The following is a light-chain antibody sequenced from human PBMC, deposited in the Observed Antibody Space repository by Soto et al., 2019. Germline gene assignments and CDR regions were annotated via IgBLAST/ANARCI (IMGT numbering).Light chain of an antibody. CDR1: SSNIGGGYD. Sequence: QSVLTQPPSVSGAPGQRVTISCTGSSSNIGGGYDVPWYQQLPGTAPKLLIYGDSNRPSGVPDRFSGSKSGTSASLAITGLQAEDEADYYCQSYDSSRSGGVFGGGTKLTVL. CDR2: GDS. CDR3: QSYDSSRSGGV. V-gene: IGLV1-40*01. J-gene: IGLJ3*02.